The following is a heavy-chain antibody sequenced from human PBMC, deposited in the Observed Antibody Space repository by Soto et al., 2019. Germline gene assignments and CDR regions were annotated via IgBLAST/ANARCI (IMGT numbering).Heavy chain of an antibody. J-gene: IGHJ4*02. V-gene: IGHV5-10-1*01. Sequence: PGESLKISCKGSGYSFTSYWISWVRQMPGKGLEWMGRIDPSDSYTNYSPSFQGHVTISADKSISTAYLQWSSLKASDTATYYCARHDEQQLATRYFDYWGQGTLVTVSS. CDR1: GYSFTSYW. CDR2: IDPSDSYT. D-gene: IGHD6-13*01. CDR3: ARHDEQQLATRYFDY.